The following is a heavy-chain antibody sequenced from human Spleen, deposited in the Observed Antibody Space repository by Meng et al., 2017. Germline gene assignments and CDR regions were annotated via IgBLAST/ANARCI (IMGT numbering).Heavy chain of an antibody. CDR1: GYTFTGYY. D-gene: IGHD6-13*01. Sequence: ASVKVSCKASGYTFTGYYMHWMRQAPGQGLEWMGRINPKSGDTHYAQRFQGRVTMTGDTSISTAYMELSGLRSDDTAMYYCARDEDISAAGKLFGDYWGQGTLVTVSS. CDR3: ARDEDISAAGKLFGDY. V-gene: IGHV1-2*06. J-gene: IGHJ4*02. CDR2: INPKSGDT.